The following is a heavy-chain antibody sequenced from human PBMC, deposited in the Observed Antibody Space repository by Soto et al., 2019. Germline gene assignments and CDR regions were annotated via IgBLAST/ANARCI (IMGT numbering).Heavy chain of an antibody. CDR3: VRGKSLGYLVYFDP. J-gene: IGHJ5*02. D-gene: IGHD2-8*01. CDR1: GGSISSYY. CDR2: IYSSGST. V-gene: IGHV4-59*01. Sequence: SETLSLTCTVSGGSISSYYWSWIRQPPGKGLEWIGYIYSSGSTNYNPSLKSRVTISVDTSKNQFSLKLSSVTAADTAVYYCVRGKSLGYLVYFDPPGQATLVTVSS.